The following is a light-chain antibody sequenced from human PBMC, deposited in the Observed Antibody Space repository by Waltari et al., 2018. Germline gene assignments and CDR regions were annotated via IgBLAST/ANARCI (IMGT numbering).Light chain of an antibody. V-gene: IGKV1-39*01. CDR2: AAS. CDR3: QQSYNTPT. CDR1: QSISSY. Sequence: DIQMTQSPSSLSASVGDRVTITCRASQSISSYLNWYQQKPGKAPNLLIYAASSLQSGVPSSFSVSGSGTDFTLTISSLQPEDFATYYCQQSYNTPTFGPGTKVDIK. J-gene: IGKJ3*01.